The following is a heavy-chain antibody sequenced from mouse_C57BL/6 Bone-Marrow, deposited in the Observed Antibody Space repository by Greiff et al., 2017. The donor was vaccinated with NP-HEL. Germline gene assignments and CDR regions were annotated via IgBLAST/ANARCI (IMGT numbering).Heavy chain of an antibody. CDR3: ARGLRLRFYFAY. D-gene: IGHD3-2*02. CDR1: GYTFTSYW. J-gene: IGHJ2*01. Sequence: QVQLQQPGTELVKPGASVKLSCKASGYTFTSYWMHWVKQRPGQGLEWIGNINPSNGGTNYNEKFKGKATLTVDKSSSTAYMQLSSLTSEDSAVYCCARGLRLRFYFAYWGQGTTLTVSS. V-gene: IGHV1-53*01. CDR2: INPSNGGT.